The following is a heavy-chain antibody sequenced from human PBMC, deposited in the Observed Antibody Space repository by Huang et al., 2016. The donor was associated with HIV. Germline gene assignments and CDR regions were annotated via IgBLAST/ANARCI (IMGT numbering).Heavy chain of an antibody. CDR3: ARHGRVAGHYYNNMDV. V-gene: IGHV4-39*01. CDR2: IYYSGHT. D-gene: IGHD6-19*01. J-gene: IGHJ6*02. CDR1: GGSISSSSYY. Sequence: LQLQESGPGLVKSSETLSLICTVSGGSISSSSYYWGWIRQPPGKGPEWIGSIYYSGHTYSSPPLKSRVTISVDTSKNQFSLKVNSVTAADTAVYYCARHGRVAGHYYNNMDVWGRGTTVTVSS.